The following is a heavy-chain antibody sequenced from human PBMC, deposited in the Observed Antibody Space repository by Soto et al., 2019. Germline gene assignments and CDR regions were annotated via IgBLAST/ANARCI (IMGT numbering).Heavy chain of an antibody. J-gene: IGHJ6*02. CDR3: AVEGYCSSTSCYYYYGMDV. CDR2: IYYSGST. D-gene: IGHD2-2*01. Sequence: SETLSLTCTVAGGSISSSSYYWGWIRQPPGKGLEWIGSIYYSGSTYYNPSLKSRVTISVDTSKNQFSLKLSSVTAADTAVYYCAVEGYCSSTSCYYYYGMDVWGQGTTVTVSS. CDR1: GGSISSSSYY. V-gene: IGHV4-39*01.